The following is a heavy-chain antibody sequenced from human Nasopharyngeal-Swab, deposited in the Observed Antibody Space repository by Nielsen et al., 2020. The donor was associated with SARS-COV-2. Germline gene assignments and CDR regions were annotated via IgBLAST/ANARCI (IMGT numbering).Heavy chain of an antibody. CDR1: GFTFSSYG. CDR3: ARDFGIAAAGSDVDY. V-gene: IGHV3-33*01. J-gene: IGHJ4*02. CDR2: IWYDGSSK. Sequence: GGSLRLSCAASGFTFSSYGMHWVRQAPGKGLEWVAVIWYDGSSKYYADSVKGRFTISRDNSKNTLYLQMNSLRAEDTAVYYCARDFGIAAAGSDVDYWGQGTLVTVSS. D-gene: IGHD6-13*01.